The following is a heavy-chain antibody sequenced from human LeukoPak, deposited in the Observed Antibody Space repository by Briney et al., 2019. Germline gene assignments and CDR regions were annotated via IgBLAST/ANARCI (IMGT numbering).Heavy chain of an antibody. CDR1: GFTFSSYS. J-gene: IGHJ2*01. D-gene: IGHD4-23*01. CDR3: ARGLDYGGNPSPFDL. CDR2: ISGSGGST. V-gene: IGHV3-21*01. Sequence: GRSLRLSCAASGFTFSSYSMNWVRQAPGKGLEWVSAISGSGGSTYYADSVKGRFTISRDNAKNSLYLQMNSLRAEDTAVYYCARGLDYGGNPSPFDLWGRGTLVTVSS.